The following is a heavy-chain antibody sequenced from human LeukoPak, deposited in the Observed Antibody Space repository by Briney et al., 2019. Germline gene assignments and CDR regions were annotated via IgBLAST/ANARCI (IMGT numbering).Heavy chain of an antibody. V-gene: IGHV4-4*07. D-gene: IGHD6-13*01. CDR1: GDPISSYY. CDR2: IYSSGST. CDR3: TRSLMDEAAA. Sequence: SETLSLTCSVFGDPISSYYHNWVRQSAEKGLEWIGRIYSSGSTNYNPSLRSRITMSVDTSKNQFSLELRSLTAADTAVYYCTRSLMDEAAAWGQGILVTVSS. J-gene: IGHJ4*02.